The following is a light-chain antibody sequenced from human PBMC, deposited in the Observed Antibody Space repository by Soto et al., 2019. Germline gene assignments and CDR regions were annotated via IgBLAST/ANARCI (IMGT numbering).Light chain of an antibody. Sequence: DIPMTQSLSTLSASVGDRVTITCRASQSISSWLAWYQQKPGKAPRLLIYRASSLEGGVPSRFSGSGSGAEFTLTISSLQPDDFATYYCQHYDSYSGTFGPGTKVDIK. CDR3: QHYDSYSGT. CDR2: RAS. V-gene: IGKV1-5*03. CDR1: QSISSW. J-gene: IGKJ3*01.